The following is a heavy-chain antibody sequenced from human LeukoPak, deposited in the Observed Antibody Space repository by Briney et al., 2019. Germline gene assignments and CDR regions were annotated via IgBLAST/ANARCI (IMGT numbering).Heavy chain of an antibody. Sequence: SETLSLTCTVSGGSISSSSYYWGWIRQPPGKGLEWIGSIYYSGSTYYNPSLKSRVTISVDTSKNQFSLRLSSVTAADTAVYYCARGGYCGGDCYFYYWGQGTLVTVSS. CDR2: IYYSGST. D-gene: IGHD2-21*02. J-gene: IGHJ4*02. V-gene: IGHV4-39*07. CDR1: GGSISSSSYY. CDR3: ARGGYCGGDCYFYY.